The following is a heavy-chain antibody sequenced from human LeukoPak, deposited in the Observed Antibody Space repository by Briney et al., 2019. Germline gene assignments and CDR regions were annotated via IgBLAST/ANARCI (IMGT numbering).Heavy chain of an antibody. J-gene: IGHJ5*02. Sequence: PSETLSLTCTVSGGSISSHYWSWIRQPPGKGLEWIGYIYYSGSTNYNPSLKSRVTISVDTSKNQFSLKLSSVTAADTAVYYCARTIPYYDILTGYYTSNTNWFDPWGQGTLVTVSS. CDR1: GGSISSHY. CDR2: IYYSGST. D-gene: IGHD3-9*01. V-gene: IGHV4-59*11. CDR3: ARTIPYYDILTGYYTSNTNWFDP.